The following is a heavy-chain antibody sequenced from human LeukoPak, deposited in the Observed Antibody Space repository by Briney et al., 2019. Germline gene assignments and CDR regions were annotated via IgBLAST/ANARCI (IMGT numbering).Heavy chain of an antibody. CDR1: GYTFTSYD. CDR3: VRVVGPIEY. V-gene: IGHV1-8*01. J-gene: IGHJ4*02. CDR2: VNTNSGNT. D-gene: IGHD2-15*01. Sequence: GASVKVSCKASGYTFTSYDINWVRQATGQGVEWMGWVNTNSGNTGYAQKFQGRITMTRNTAISTAYMELSSLRSEDTAMYYCVRVVGPIEYWGQGTLVTVSS.